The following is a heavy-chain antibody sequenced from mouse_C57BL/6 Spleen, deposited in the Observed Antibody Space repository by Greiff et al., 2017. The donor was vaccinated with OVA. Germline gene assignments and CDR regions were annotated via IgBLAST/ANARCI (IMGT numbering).Heavy chain of an antibody. Sequence: VQLQQPGAELVRPGTSVKLSCKASGYTFTSYWMHWVKQRPGQGLEWIGVIDPSDSYTNYNQKFKGKATLTVDTSSSTAYMQLSSLTSEDSAVYYCASLITTVVERNYFDYWGQGTTLTVSS. V-gene: IGHV1-59*01. D-gene: IGHD1-1*01. CDR3: ASLITTVVERNYFDY. CDR1: GYTFTSYW. J-gene: IGHJ2*01. CDR2: IDPSDSYT.